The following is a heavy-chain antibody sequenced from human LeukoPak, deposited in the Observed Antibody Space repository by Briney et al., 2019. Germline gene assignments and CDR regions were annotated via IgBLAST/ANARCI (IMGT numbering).Heavy chain of an antibody. J-gene: IGHJ4*02. Sequence: PGGSLRLSCAASGFIFRSYGMHWVRQAPGKGLEWVALIWSDGSSKYYADSVKGRFTISRDNSKNTPYLQMNSLRAEDTAVYYCAGGTSSSWYNYFDYWGQGTLVTVSS. CDR1: GFIFRSYG. V-gene: IGHV3-30*02. CDR3: AGGTSSSWYNYFDY. CDR2: IWSDGSSK. D-gene: IGHD6-13*01.